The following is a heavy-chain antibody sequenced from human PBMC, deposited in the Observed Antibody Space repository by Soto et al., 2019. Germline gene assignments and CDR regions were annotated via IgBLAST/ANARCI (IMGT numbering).Heavy chain of an antibody. CDR2: ISSSGSTI. J-gene: IGHJ4*02. CDR1: GFTFSSYW. D-gene: IGHD4-17*01. Sequence: EVQLVESGGGLVQPGGSLRLSCAASGFTFSSYWMSWVRQAPGKGLEWVSYISSSGSTIYYADSVKGRFTISRDNAKNSLYLQMNSLRAEDTAVYYCARDKNDYGDSGYWGQGTLVTVSS. CDR3: ARDKNDYGDSGY. V-gene: IGHV3-48*04.